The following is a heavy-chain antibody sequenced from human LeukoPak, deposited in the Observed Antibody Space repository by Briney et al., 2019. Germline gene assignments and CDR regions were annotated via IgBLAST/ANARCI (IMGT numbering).Heavy chain of an antibody. CDR2: ISYDGSNK. D-gene: IGHD6-6*01. V-gene: IGHV3-30-3*01. CDR3: ARSRIATVDY. CDR1: GFTFSSYA. J-gene: IGHJ4*02. Sequence: GRSLRLSCAASGFTFSSYAMHWVRQAPGKGLEWVAVISYDGSNKYYADSVMGRFTISRDNSKNTLYLQMNSLRAEDTAVYYCARSRIATVDYWGQGTLVTVSS.